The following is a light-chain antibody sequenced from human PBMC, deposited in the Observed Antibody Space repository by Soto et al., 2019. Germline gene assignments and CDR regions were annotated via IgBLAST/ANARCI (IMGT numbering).Light chain of an antibody. CDR2: RAS. V-gene: IGKV3-15*01. CDR1: ESVSDD. Sequence: EIVLTQSPGTLSLSPGERATLSCRASESVSDDLAWYQQKPGRAPRLLIYRASTRAAGVSARFSGSGSGTEFTLSISSLQPEDSAVYYCQQYYNWPPWTFGQGTKVDIK. CDR3: QQYYNWPPWT. J-gene: IGKJ1*01.